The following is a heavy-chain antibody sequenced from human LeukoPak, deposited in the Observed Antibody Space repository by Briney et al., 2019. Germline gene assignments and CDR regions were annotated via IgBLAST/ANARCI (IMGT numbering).Heavy chain of an antibody. D-gene: IGHD2-21*02. Sequence: PGGSLRLSCVASGFTVSDNYMTWVRQAPGKGLEWVSVIYSAGVICYADSVKGRFTISRDSSKNSLFLQMHTLRADDTAVYYCARGRRDCGGDCYVAFDFWGQGTMVTVST. V-gene: IGHV3-53*01. CDR3: ARGRRDCGGDCYVAFDF. CDR1: GFTVSDNY. CDR2: IYSAGVI. J-gene: IGHJ3*01.